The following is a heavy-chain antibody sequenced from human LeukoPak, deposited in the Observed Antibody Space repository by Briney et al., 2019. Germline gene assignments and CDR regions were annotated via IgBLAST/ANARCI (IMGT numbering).Heavy chain of an antibody. J-gene: IGHJ4*02. D-gene: IGHD5-18*01. Sequence: PGGSLRLSCSASGLTFSSYAMHWVRQAPGKGLEYVSAISSNGGSTYYADSVKGRFTISRDNSKNTLYLQMSSLRAEDTAVYYCVKKGYSYGYVIWPFFDYWGQGTLVTVSS. CDR1: GLTFSSYA. V-gene: IGHV3-64D*06. CDR3: VKKGYSYGYVIWPFFDY. CDR2: ISSNGGST.